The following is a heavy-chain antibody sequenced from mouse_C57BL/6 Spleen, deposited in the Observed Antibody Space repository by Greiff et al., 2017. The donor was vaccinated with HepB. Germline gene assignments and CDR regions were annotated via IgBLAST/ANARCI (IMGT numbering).Heavy chain of an antibody. CDR2: IDPETGGT. D-gene: IGHD1-1*01. CDR3: TRGDYYGSSYWFAY. Sequence: VQLQQSGAELVRPGASVTLSCKASGYTFTDYEMHWVKQTPVHGLEWIGAIDPETGGTAYNQKFKGKAILTADKSSSTAYMELRSLTSEDSAVYYCTRGDYYGSSYWFAYWGHRTLVTVSA. V-gene: IGHV1-15*01. J-gene: IGHJ3*01. CDR1: GYTFTDYE.